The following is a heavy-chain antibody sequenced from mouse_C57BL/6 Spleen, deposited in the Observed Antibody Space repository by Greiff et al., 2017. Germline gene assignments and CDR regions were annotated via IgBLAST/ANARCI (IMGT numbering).Heavy chain of an antibody. CDR2: INPSSGYP. D-gene: IGHD2-3*01. J-gene: IGHJ3*01. V-gene: IGHV1-7*01. Sequence: QVQLKESGAELAKPGASVKLSCKASGYTFTSYWMHWVKQRPGQGLEWIGYINPSSGYPKYNQKFKDKATLTADKSSSTAYMQLSSLTYEDSAVYYCARRSDDYSFAYWGQGTLVTVSA. CDR3: ARRSDDYSFAY. CDR1: GYTFTSYW.